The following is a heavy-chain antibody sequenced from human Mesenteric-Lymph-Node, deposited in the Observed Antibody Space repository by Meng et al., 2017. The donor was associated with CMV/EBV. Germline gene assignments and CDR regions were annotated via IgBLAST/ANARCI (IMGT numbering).Heavy chain of an antibody. CDR3: ATVLRYYGSGSSLLDY. V-gene: IGHV4-4*02. CDR1: GGSTSGSTW. D-gene: IGHD3-10*01. CDR2: IYHSGST. Sequence: SGGSTSGSTWWRWVRQPPGKGLEWIGEIYHSGSTNYNPSLKSRVTISVDKSKNQFSLKLSSVTAADTAVYYCATVLRYYGSGSSLLDYWGQGTLVTVSS. J-gene: IGHJ4*02.